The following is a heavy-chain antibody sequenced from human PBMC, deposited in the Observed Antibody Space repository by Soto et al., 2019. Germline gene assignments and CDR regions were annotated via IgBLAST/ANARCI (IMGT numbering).Heavy chain of an antibody. V-gene: IGHV1-18*01. J-gene: IGHJ5*02. Sequence: QVQLVQSGAEVKKPGASVKVSCKASGYTFTSYGISWVRQAPGQGLEWMGWISAYNGNTNYAQKLQGRVTMTTDTSTNTAYMALRDLRSDEAAVYYCASGRGYSYAWGQGTLVTVSS. CDR2: ISAYNGNT. D-gene: IGHD5-18*01. CDR3: ASGRGYSYA. CDR1: GYTFTSYG.